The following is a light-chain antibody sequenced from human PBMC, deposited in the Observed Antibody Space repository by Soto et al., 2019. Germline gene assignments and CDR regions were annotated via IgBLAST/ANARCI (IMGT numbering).Light chain of an antibody. V-gene: IGKV3-15*01. CDR2: GPS. CDR1: QIISSN. CDR3: QQYNNWPLT. Sequence: EIVMTQSPATLSVSPGERATLSCRASQIISSNLAWYQQKPGQAPRLLIYGPSTRATGIPARFSGSGSGTEFTLTISSLQSEDFAVYYCQQYNNWPLTFGGGTKVDIK. J-gene: IGKJ4*01.